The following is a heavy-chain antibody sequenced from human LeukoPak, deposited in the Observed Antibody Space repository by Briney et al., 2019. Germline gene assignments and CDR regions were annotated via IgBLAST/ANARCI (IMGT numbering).Heavy chain of an antibody. J-gene: IGHJ4*02. D-gene: IGHD3-3*01. Sequence: GSLRLSCAASGLTVTNAWMNWVRQPPGKGLEWIGEINHSGSTNYNPSLKSRVTISVDTSKNQFSLKLSSVTAADTAVYYCARRVYDFWSGYSHYFDYWGQGTLVTVSS. CDR3: ARRVYDFWSGYSHYFDY. CDR1: GLTVTNAW. V-gene: IGHV4-34*01. CDR2: INHSGST.